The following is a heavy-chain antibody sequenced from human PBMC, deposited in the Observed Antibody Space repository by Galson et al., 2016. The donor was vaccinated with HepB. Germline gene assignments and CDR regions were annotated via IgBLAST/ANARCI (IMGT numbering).Heavy chain of an antibody. D-gene: IGHD3-16*01. J-gene: IGHJ4*02. Sequence: SLRLSCAAPGFIFSVYNMNWARQAPGKGLEWIAWITSSSDTMYYADSVKGRFTISRDNAKNSLYLEMNSLRDEDTAVYYCARDDYFRRGYWGQGTLVTVSS. V-gene: IGHV3-48*02. CDR3: ARDDYFRRGY. CDR1: GFIFSVYN. CDR2: ITSSSDTM.